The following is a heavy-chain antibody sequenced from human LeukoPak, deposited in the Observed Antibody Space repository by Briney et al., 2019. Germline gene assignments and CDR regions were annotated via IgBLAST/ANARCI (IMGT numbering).Heavy chain of an antibody. CDR2: IHYSGNT. V-gene: IGHV4-30-4*08. CDR3: ARHISGDYFDY. Sequence: SGTLSLTCTVSGGSISSGNYYWSWIREHPGKGLEWIGYIHYSGNTFYNPSLKSRVTISVDTSKNQFSLKLSSVTAADTAVYYCARHISGDYFDYWGQGTLVTVSS. CDR1: GGSISSGNYY. J-gene: IGHJ4*02. D-gene: IGHD2-21*01.